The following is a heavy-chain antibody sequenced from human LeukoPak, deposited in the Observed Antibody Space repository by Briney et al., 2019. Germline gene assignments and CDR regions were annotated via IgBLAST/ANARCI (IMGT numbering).Heavy chain of an antibody. CDR3: ARVYHRRATINGGDAFDI. CDR1: GFIFSSYG. J-gene: IGHJ3*02. Sequence: PGGSLRLSCAASGFIFSSYGMNWVRQAPGKGLEWVSYISSGSSTIYYTDSVRGRFTISRDNAKNSLYLQMNSLRAEDTAVYYCARVYHRRATINGGDAFDIWGQGTMVTVSS. CDR2: ISSGSSTI. V-gene: IGHV3-48*01. D-gene: IGHD5-24*01.